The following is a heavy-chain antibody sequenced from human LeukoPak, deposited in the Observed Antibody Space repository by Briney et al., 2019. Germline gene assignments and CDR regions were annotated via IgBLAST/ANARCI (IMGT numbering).Heavy chain of an antibody. CDR1: GGTFSSYA. V-gene: IGHV1-69*05. CDR3: ARGLRTSSSWRTAYY. CDR2: IIPIFGTA. D-gene: IGHD6-13*01. J-gene: IGHJ4*02. Sequence: SVKVSCKASGGTFSSYAISWVRQAPGQGLEWMGGIIPIFGTANYAQKFQGRVTITTDEPTSTAYMELSSLRSEDTAVYYCARGLRTSSSWRTAYYWGQGTLVTVSS.